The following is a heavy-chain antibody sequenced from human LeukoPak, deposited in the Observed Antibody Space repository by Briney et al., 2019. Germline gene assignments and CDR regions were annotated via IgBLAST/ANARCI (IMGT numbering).Heavy chain of an antibody. Sequence: GGSLRLSCAASGFTFSSYSMNWVRQAPGKGLEWVSSISSSSSYIYYADSVKGRFTISRDNAKSSLYPQMNSLRAEDTAVYYCARVVAVAGRAFDIWGQGTMVTVSS. D-gene: IGHD6-19*01. CDR2: ISSSSSYI. V-gene: IGHV3-21*01. CDR3: ARVVAVAGRAFDI. CDR1: GFTFSSYS. J-gene: IGHJ3*02.